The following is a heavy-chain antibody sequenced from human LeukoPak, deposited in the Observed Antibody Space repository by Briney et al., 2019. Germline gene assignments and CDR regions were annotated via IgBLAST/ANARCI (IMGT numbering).Heavy chain of an antibody. CDR3: ARGVVVPAAIPPTYYYGMDV. J-gene: IGHJ6*02. D-gene: IGHD2-2*02. V-gene: IGHV4-34*01. CDR2: INHSGST. CDR1: GGSFSGYY. Sequence: SETLSLTCAVYGGSFSGYYWSWIRQPPGKGLEWIGEINHSGSTNYNPSLKSRVTISVDTSKNQFSLKLSSVTAADTAVYYCARGVVVPAAIPPTYYYGMDVWGQGTTVTVSS.